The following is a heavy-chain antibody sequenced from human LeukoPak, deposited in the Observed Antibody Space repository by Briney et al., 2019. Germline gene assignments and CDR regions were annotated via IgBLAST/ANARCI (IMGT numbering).Heavy chain of an antibody. V-gene: IGHV4-4*07. CDR3: ARGITMVRGAPPWFDP. CDR1: GGSISSYY. Sequence: SETLSLTRTVSGGSISSYYWNWIRQPAGKGLEWIGRIYTSGSTNYNPSLKSRVTMSVDTSKNQFSLKLSSVTAADTAAYYCARGITMVRGAPPWFDPWGQGTLVTVSS. CDR2: IYTSGST. D-gene: IGHD3-10*01. J-gene: IGHJ5*02.